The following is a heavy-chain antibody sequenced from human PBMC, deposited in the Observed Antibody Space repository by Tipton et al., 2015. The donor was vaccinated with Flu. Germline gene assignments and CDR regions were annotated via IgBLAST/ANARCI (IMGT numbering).Heavy chain of an antibody. CDR1: SGSIRSTNYF. Sequence: TLSLTCTVSSGSIRSTNYFCAWIRQAPGKGLEWIGEINHSGGTNYNPSLKSRVIISVDMSKTLFSLKLSSVTAADTAVYYCARAQHYDSNAYYYYYMDVWGKGTTVTVSS. J-gene: IGHJ6*03. CDR2: INHSGGT. CDR3: ARAQHYDSNAYYYYYMDV. D-gene: IGHD3-22*01. V-gene: IGHV4-39*02.